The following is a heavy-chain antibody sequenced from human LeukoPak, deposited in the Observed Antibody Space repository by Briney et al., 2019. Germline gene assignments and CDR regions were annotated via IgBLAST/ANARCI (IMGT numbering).Heavy chain of an antibody. CDR2: ITSSSSYI. CDR3: ARGSANGHFLEWYLDY. D-gene: IGHD3-3*01. J-gene: IGHJ4*02. V-gene: IGHV3-21*01. CDR1: GFTFSRNT. Sequence: GGSLRLSCAASGFTFSRNTMNWVRQAPGKGLEWVSYITSSSSYIYYADSVKGRFTISRDNAKNSLSLQMNSPRAEDTAVYYCARGSANGHFLEWYLDYWGQGTLVTVSS.